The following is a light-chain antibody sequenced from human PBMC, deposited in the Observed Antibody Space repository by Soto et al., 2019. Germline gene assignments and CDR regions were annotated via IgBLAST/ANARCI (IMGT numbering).Light chain of an antibody. J-gene: IGKJ1*01. Sequence: DIQMTQSPSTLSASVGDRVTITCRASQSISSWLAWYQQKPGKAPKLLNYKASSLKSGVPSRFSGSGSGTEFTLTIRSLQPDDFATYYCQQGWTFGQGTKVEIK. CDR3: QQGWT. CDR1: QSISSW. CDR2: KAS. V-gene: IGKV1-5*03.